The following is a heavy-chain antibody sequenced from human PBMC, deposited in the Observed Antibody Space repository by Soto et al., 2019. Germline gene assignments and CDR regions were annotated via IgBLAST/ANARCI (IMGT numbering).Heavy chain of an antibody. CDR2: IGGRGEDT. V-gene: IGHV3-23*01. CDR1: GFTFSLYG. CDR3: AKAIQGNWVHDY. Sequence: EVQLLDSGGGLAQSGGSLRLSCAASGFTFSLYGMTWVRQAPGKGLEGVSSIGGRGEDTHYADSVKGRFTISRDNSKNTMYLQRNSLRAEDTAIYYCAKAIQGNWVHDYWGQGTLVTVSS. J-gene: IGHJ4*02. D-gene: IGHD7-27*01.